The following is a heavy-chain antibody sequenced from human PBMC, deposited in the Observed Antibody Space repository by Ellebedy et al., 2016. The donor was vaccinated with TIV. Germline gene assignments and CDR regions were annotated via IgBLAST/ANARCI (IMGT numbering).Heavy chain of an antibody. Sequence: ESLKISXTVFGGSISSYYWSWIRQPAGKGLEWIGRIYSSGSTNYNPSLKSRLTMSVDTSNNQFSLKLRSVTAEDTAVYFCARGWSYYVEAFDIWGQGTMVTVSS. J-gene: IGHJ3*02. CDR1: GGSISSYY. CDR3: ARGWSYYVEAFDI. D-gene: IGHD1-26*01. CDR2: IYSSGST. V-gene: IGHV4-4*07.